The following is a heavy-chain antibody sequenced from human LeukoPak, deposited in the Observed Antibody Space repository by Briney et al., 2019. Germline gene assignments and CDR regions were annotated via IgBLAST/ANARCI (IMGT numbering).Heavy chain of an antibody. CDR1: GGTFSSYA. CDR3: ARVISGSLRFNYYYYYMDV. D-gene: IGHD6-19*01. Sequence: ASVKASCKASGGTFSSYAISWVRQAPGQGLEWMGGIIPIFGTANYAQKFQGRVTITADESTSTAYMELSSLRSEDTAVYYCARVISGSLRFNYYYYYMDVWGKGTTVTVSS. J-gene: IGHJ6*03. CDR2: IIPIFGTA. V-gene: IGHV1-69*13.